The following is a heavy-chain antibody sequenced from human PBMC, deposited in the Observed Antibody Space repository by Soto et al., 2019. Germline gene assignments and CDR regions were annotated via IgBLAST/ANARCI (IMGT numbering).Heavy chain of an antibody. D-gene: IGHD3-10*01. CDR1: GGTSSDYA. Sequence: QVLLVQSGTEVKKPGSSVKVSCQASGGTSSDYALTWVRQAPGQGLEWMGGIIPIFGTANYAQRFQGRVSITADESSSTAYMEVSSLKSEDTAVYYCAGSFKYGSGTFDALDVWGHGTMV. V-gene: IGHV1-69*01. J-gene: IGHJ3*01. CDR2: IIPIFGTA. CDR3: AGSFKYGSGTFDALDV.